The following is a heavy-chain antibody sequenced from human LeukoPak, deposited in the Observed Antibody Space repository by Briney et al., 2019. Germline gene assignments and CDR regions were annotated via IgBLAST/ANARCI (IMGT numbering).Heavy chain of an antibody. V-gene: IGHV3-30*02. J-gene: IGHJ5*02. CDR1: GITFNNYG. CDR3: AKQPYYFDSDAFYYEA. CDR2: IRGDGSNV. D-gene: IGHD3-22*01. Sequence: GGSLRLSCAASGITFNNYGMHWVRQAPGKGLEWVAFIRGDGSNVNYADSVKGRFTMSRDNSKNTVYLQMNSLKPEDTALYYCAKQPYYFDSDAFYYEAWGQGTLVIVSS.